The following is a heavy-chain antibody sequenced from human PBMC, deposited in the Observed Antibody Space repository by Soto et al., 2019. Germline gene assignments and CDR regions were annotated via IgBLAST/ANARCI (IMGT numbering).Heavy chain of an antibody. Sequence: EVQLLESGGGLVQPGGSLRLSCAASGFTFSSYAMSWVRQAPGKGLEWVSTISGSGDSTYYADSVKARFTSSRDNSKNTLYLQMNRLRAEDTAVYYCARLRRSDEYYFYYWGQGTLVTVSS. D-gene: IGHD3-16*01. V-gene: IGHV3-23*01. CDR3: ARLRRSDEYYFYY. CDR2: ISGSGDST. J-gene: IGHJ4*02. CDR1: GFTFSSYA.